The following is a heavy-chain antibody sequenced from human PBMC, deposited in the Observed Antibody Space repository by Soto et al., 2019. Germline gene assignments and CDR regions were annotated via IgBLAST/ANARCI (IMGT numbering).Heavy chain of an antibody. J-gene: IGHJ6*02. CDR2: ISWNSGSI. D-gene: IGHD1-26*01. V-gene: IGHV3-9*01. CDR1: GFTLDDYA. Sequence: PGGSMRLSCAASGFTLDDYAMHWVRQAPGQGLEWVSGISWNSGSIGYADSVKGRFTICRDNAKNSLYLQMNSLRAEDTALYYCAGAWVRADGHTPPNYYGMDVWGQGTTVRVSS. CDR3: AGAWVRADGHTPPNYYGMDV.